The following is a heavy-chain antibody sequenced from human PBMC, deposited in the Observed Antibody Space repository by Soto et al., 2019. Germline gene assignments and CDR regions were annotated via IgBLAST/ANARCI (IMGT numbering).Heavy chain of an antibody. CDR1: GGTFSSYA. V-gene: IGHV1-69*13. D-gene: IGHD1-26*01. CDR2: IIPIFGTA. J-gene: IGHJ4*02. Sequence: ASVKVSCMASGGTFSSYAISWVRQAPGQGLEWMGGIIPIFGTANYAQKFQGRVTITADESTSTAYMELSSLRSEDTAVYYCAREAYSGSYPHWGQGTLVTVSS. CDR3: AREAYSGSYPH.